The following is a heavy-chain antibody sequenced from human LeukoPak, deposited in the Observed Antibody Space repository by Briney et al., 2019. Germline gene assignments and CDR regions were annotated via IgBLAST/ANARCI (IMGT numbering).Heavy chain of an antibody. J-gene: IGHJ5*02. CDR3: ARDLRYQLLYNWFDP. CDR1: GFTFSSYW. Sequence: GGSLRLSCADSGFTFSSYWMHWVRQAPGKGLVWVSRINSDGSSTSYADSMKGRFTISRDNAKNTLYLQMNSLRAEDTAVYYCARDLRYQLLYNWFDPWGQGTLVTVSS. D-gene: IGHD2-2*01. V-gene: IGHV3-74*01. CDR2: INSDGSST.